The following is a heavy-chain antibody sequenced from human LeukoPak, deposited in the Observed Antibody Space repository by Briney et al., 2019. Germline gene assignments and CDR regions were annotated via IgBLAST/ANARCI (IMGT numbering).Heavy chain of an antibody. D-gene: IGHD5-12*01. V-gene: IGHV4-59*01. CDR2: IYYSGST. J-gene: IGHJ4*02. Sequence: SETLSLTCIVSGGSMSNLYWSWIRQPPGRGLEWIGYIYYSGSTNFNPSLKSRVTMSVDTSKNQFSLNVKSVTAADTAVYYCARGGGYEMLRVLDSWGQGTLVTVSS. CDR1: GGSMSNLY. CDR3: ARGGGYEMLRVLDS.